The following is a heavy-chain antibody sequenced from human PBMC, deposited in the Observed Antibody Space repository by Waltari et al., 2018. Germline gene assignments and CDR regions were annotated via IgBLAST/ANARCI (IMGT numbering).Heavy chain of an antibody. CDR1: GFTFDDYA. J-gene: IGHJ4*02. Sequence: EVQLVESGGGLVQPGRSLRLSCAASGFTFDDYAMHWVRQAPGKGREWVSGVSLNSGSIGYADSVKGRFTISRDNAKNSLYLQMNSLRAEDTALYYCAKLGLNWGQGTLVTVSS. D-gene: IGHD3-16*01. CDR3: AKLGLN. CDR2: VSLNSGSI. V-gene: IGHV3-9*01.